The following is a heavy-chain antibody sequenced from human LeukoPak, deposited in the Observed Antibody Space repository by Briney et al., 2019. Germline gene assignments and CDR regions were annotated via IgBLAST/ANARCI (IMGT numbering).Heavy chain of an antibody. CDR3: ARDSPYSQQQLAYYFDY. J-gene: IGHJ4*02. Sequence: GGSLRLSCAASGFTSSSYAMHWVRQGPGKGLEWVAVISYDGSNKYYADSVKGRFTISRDNSKNTLYLQMNSLRAEDTAVYYCARDSPYSQQQLAYYFDYWGQGTLVTVSS. CDR2: ISYDGSNK. D-gene: IGHD6-13*01. CDR1: GFTSSSYA. V-gene: IGHV3-30*04.